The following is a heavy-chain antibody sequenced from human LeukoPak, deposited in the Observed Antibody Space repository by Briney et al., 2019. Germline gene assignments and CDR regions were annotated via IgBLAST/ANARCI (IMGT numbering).Heavy chain of an antibody. Sequence: ASVKVSCKGSGYTLSNHAFSWVRQAPGQGLEWMGWISADNGNTNHAQKFQGRVSLTTDTSTSTAYMELRSLRSDDTAVYYCASGVNWNYVRGYFDYWGQGTLVTVSS. D-gene: IGHD1-7*01. V-gene: IGHV1-18*04. J-gene: IGHJ4*02. CDR3: ASGVNWNYVRGYFDY. CDR1: GYTLSNHA. CDR2: ISADNGNT.